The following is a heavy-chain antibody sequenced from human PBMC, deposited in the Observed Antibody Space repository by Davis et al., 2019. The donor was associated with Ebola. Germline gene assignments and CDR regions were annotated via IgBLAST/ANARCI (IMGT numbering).Heavy chain of an antibody. CDR1: GGSFSGYY. Sequence: SETLSLTCAVYGGSFSGYYWSWIRQSPGKGLEWIGYMYYSGSTNYNPSLKSRVTISVDTSKNQFSLKLSSVTAADTAVYYCARGRDFWKVWGQGTTVTVSS. V-gene: IGHV4-59*12. CDR2: MYYSGST. D-gene: IGHD3-3*01. J-gene: IGHJ6*02. CDR3: ARGRDFWKV.